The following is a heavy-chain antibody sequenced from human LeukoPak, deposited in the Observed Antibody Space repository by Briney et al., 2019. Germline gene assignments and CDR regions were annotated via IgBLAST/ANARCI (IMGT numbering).Heavy chain of an antibody. J-gene: IGHJ4*02. V-gene: IGHV1-2*02. CDR2: INPDSGGT. Sequence: ASVTVSCKASGYTFTGSYMHWVRQAPGQGLEWMGWINPDSGGTDSAQKFRGRLTMTRDTSISNGYMDLRGLTSDDAAVYYCARAPFCGVDCPPTIDYWGQGTLVTVSS. CDR3: ARAPFCGVDCPPTIDY. CDR1: GYTFTGSY. D-gene: IGHD2-21*02.